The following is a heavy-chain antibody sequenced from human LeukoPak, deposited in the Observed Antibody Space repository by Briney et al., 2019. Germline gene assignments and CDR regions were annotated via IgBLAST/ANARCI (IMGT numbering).Heavy chain of an antibody. V-gene: IGHV4-4*02. CDR2: IYHSGST. CDR1: GGSISSSNW. J-gene: IGHJ4*02. CDR3: ASPGAGFGKLSFDY. D-gene: IGHD3-10*01. Sequence: SETLSLTCAVSGGSISSSNWWSWVRQPPGKGLEWIGEIYHSGSTNYNPSLKSRVTISVDKSKNQFSLKLSSVTAADTAVYYCASPGAGFGKLSFDYWGQGTLVTVSS.